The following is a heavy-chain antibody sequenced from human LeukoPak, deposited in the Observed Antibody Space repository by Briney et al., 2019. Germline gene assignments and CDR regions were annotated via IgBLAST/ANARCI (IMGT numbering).Heavy chain of an antibody. CDR1: GFTFSSYS. J-gene: IGHJ4*02. Sequence: PGGSLRLSCAASGFTFSSYSMNWVRQAPGKGLEWVSSISSSSSYIYYADSVKGRFTISRDNAKNSLYLQMNSLRAEDTAVYYCASSFLYSSGWYGYYFDYWGQGTLVTVSS. CDR3: ASSFLYSSGWYGYYFDY. CDR2: ISSSSSYI. V-gene: IGHV3-21*01. D-gene: IGHD6-19*01.